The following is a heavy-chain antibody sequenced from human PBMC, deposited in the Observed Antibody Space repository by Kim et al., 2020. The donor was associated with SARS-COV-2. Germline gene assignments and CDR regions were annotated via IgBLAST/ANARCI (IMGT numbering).Heavy chain of an antibody. Sequence: SETLSLTCTVSGGSISSNSYYWGWIRQPPGKGLEWIGSIYYSGSTYYNPSLKSRVTISVDTSKNQFSLKVSSVTAADTAVYYCARRVATGNYYNYYGMDVWGQGTTVTVSS. D-gene: IGHD5-12*01. J-gene: IGHJ6*02. CDR2: IYYSGST. CDR1: GGSISSNSYY. CDR3: ARRVATGNYYNYYGMDV. V-gene: IGHV4-39*01.